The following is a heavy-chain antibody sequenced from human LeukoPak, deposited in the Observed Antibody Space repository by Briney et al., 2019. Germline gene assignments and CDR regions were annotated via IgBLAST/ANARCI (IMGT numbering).Heavy chain of an antibody. J-gene: IGHJ4*02. Sequence: GALRLSCAASGFIFSNYAMYWVRQAPGKGLEWVSAISGRSNNTYYADSVKGRFTISRDNSKNTLYLQMNSLRAEDTAVYYCARGGGYDYLDYWGQGTLVTVSS. CDR1: GFIFSNYA. CDR2: ISGRSNNT. V-gene: IGHV3-23*01. D-gene: IGHD5-12*01. CDR3: ARGGGYDYLDY.